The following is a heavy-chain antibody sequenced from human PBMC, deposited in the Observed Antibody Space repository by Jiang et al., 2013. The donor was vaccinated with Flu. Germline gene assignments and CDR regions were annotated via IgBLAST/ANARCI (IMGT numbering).Heavy chain of an antibody. CDR2: ISAYNGNT. D-gene: IGHD7-27*01. J-gene: IGHJ4*02. CDR3: ARDLGTTKLGIGGEIDY. V-gene: IGHV1-18*01. Sequence: EVKKPGASVKVSCKASGYTFTSYGISWVRQAPGQGLEWMGWISAYNGNTNYAQKLQGRVTMTTDTSTSTAYMELRSLRSDDTAVYYCARDLGTTKLGIGGEIDYWGQGTLVTVSS. CDR1: GYTFTSYG.